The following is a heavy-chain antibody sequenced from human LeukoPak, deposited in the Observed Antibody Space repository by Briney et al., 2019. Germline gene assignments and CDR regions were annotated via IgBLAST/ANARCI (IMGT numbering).Heavy chain of an antibody. V-gene: IGHV4-38-2*02. CDR3: ARAEEYSSSSVFDY. D-gene: IGHD6-6*01. CDR1: GYSISSGYY. CDR2: IYHSGST. J-gene: IGHJ4*02. Sequence: TSETLSLTCTVSGYSISSGYYWGWIRQPPGKGLEWIRSIYHSGSTYYNPSLKSRVTISVDKSKNQFSLKLGSVTAADTAVYYCARAEEYSSSSVFDYWGQGTLVTVSS.